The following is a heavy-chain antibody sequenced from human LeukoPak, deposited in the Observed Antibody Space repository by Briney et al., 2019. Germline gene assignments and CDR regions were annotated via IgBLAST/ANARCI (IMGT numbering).Heavy chain of an antibody. J-gene: IGHJ4*02. CDR1: GFTFSRYA. Sequence: GGSLRLSCGASGFTFSRYAMSWVRQAPGKGLEWVANIKQDGREKYYVDSVRGRFTISRDNAKNSLYLQMNSLRAEDTAVYYCARFRTAMQLWKGYYFDYWGQGTLVTVSS. CDR2: IKQDGREK. D-gene: IGHD5-18*01. CDR3: ARFRTAMQLWKGYYFDY. V-gene: IGHV3-7*01.